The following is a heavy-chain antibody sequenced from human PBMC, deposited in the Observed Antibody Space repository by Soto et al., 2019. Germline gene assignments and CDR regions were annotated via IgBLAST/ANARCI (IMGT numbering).Heavy chain of an antibody. CDR2: IKQDGSEK. D-gene: IGHD3-10*01. Sequence: GGSLRLSCAASGFTFSSYWMSWVRQAPGKGLEWVTNIKQDGSEKYYVDSVKGRFTISRDNAKNSLYLQMNSLRAEDTAVYYCARAVGVRGSNWFDPWGQGTLVTVSS. V-gene: IGHV3-7*01. J-gene: IGHJ5*02. CDR3: ARAVGVRGSNWFDP. CDR1: GFTFSSYW.